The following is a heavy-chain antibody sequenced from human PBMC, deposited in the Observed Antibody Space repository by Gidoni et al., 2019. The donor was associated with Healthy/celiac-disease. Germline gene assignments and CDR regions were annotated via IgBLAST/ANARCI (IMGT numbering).Heavy chain of an antibody. J-gene: IGHJ4*02. D-gene: IGHD6-13*01. CDR1: GFAFSSYA. V-gene: IGHV3-23*01. CDR2: ISGSGGST. CDR3: AKRSISIAAADYFDY. Sequence: EVQLLESGGGLVQPGGSLRPSCAASGFAFSSYAMSWVRQGPGKGLEWVSAISGSGGSTYYADSVKGRFTISRDNSKNTLYLQMNSLRAEDTAVYYCAKRSISIAAADYFDYWGQGTLVTVSS.